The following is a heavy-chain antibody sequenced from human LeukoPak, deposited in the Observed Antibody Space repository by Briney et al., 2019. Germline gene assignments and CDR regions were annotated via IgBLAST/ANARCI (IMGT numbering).Heavy chain of an antibody. CDR3: ARDRGSYFNWFDP. CDR2: ISYDGSNK. D-gene: IGHD2-21*01. J-gene: IGHJ5*02. CDR1: GFTFGNYG. V-gene: IGHV3-30*03. Sequence: PGGSLRLSCAASGFTFGNYGMHWVRQAPGKGLEWVALISYDGSNKYYADSVKGRFSISRDNSKNTLNLQMNSLRAEDTAVYYCARDRGSYFNWFDPWGQGTLVTVSS.